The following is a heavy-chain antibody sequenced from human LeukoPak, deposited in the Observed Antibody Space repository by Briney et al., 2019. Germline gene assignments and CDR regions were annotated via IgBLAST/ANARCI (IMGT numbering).Heavy chain of an antibody. J-gene: IGHJ4*02. Sequence: GGSLRLSCAASGFTFSTYPMHWVRQAPGKRLVWVAVISYDGSNKYYADSVKGRFTISRDNSKNTLYLQMDNLKPEDTAVYYCAREPKNQRYIDYWGKGTLVTVS. CDR1: GFTFSTYP. CDR3: AREPKNQRYIDY. CDR2: ISYDGSNK. V-gene: IGHV3-30-3*01.